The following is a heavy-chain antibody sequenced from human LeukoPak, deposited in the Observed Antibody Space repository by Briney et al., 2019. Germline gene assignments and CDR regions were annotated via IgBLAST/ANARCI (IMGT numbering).Heavy chain of an antibody. Sequence: SETLTLTCLVSGGSISGSHWSWIRQPPGKGLEWIGYIHYTGSTDYNPSLRSRVTLSIDMSKNQFSLRLSSVTAADTAVYYCARTGGDCSSGLCYYAMDIWGQGTTVTVSS. CDR2: IHYTGST. D-gene: IGHD2-21*02. CDR1: GGSISGSH. V-gene: IGHV4-59*01. J-gene: IGHJ6*02. CDR3: ARTGGDCSSGLCYYAMDI.